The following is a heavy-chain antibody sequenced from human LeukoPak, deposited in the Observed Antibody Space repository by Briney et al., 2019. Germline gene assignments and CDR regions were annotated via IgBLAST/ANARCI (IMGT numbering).Heavy chain of an antibody. Sequence: GGSLRLSCAASGFTFSVYAMHWVRQGPGKGLEWVASISYDGRNSHYADSVRGRFTISRDNSKSTLNLRMNSLRPEDTAVYYCAKLGFDSSGSHTLLDYWGQGTQVTVSS. CDR2: ISYDGRNS. D-gene: IGHD3-22*01. J-gene: IGHJ4*02. CDR1: GFTFSVYA. CDR3: AKLGFDSSGSHTLLDY. V-gene: IGHV3-30*18.